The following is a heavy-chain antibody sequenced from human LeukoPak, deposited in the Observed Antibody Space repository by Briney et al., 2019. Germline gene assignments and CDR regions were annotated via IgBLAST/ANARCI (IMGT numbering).Heavy chain of an antibody. V-gene: IGHV3-30*02. CDR2: IRYDGSNK. Sequence: GGSLRLSCAASGFTFSSYGMHWVRQAPGKGLEWVAFIRYDGSNKYYADSVKGRFTISRDNSKNTLYLQMNSLRAEDTAVYYCAKELQGYCSGGSCYVGFDYWGQGTLVTVSS. J-gene: IGHJ4*02. CDR1: GFTFSSYG. D-gene: IGHD2-15*01. CDR3: AKELQGYCSGGSCYVGFDY.